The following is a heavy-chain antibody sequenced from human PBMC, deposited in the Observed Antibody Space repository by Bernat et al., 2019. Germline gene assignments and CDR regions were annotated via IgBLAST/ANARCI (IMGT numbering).Heavy chain of an antibody. Sequence: EVQLVESGGGLVQPGGSLRLSCAASGFTFSSYWMHWVRQAPGKGLVWVSRINGDGRSTSHADSVKGRFTISRDNAKHTLYLQMNSLRAEDTAVYYCARGYYDSPDVWGQGTTVTVSS. D-gene: IGHD3-22*01. CDR3: ARGYYDSPDV. J-gene: IGHJ6*02. CDR2: INGDGRST. CDR1: GFTFSSYW. V-gene: IGHV3-74*01.